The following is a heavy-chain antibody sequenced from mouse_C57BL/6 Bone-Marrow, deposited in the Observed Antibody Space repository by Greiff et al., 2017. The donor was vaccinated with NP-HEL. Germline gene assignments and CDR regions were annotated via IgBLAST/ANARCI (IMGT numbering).Heavy chain of an antibody. CDR1: GFSLTSYA. J-gene: IGHJ3*01. CDR3: ARNDYGPAWFAY. Sequence: VQGVESGPGLVAPSQSLSITCTVSGFSLTSYAISWVRQPPGKGLEWLGVIWTGGGTNYYSALKSRLSISKDNSKSQVFLKMNSLQTDDTARYYCARNDYGPAWFAYWGQGTLVTVSA. D-gene: IGHD1-1*01. V-gene: IGHV2-9-1*01. CDR2: IWTGGGT.